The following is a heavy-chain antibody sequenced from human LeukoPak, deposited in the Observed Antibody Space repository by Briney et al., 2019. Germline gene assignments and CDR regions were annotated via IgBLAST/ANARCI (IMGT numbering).Heavy chain of an antibody. Sequence: GGSLRLSCAASGFTFSIYGMHWVRQAPGKGLEWVAVIWYDGSNKYYADSVKGRFTISRGNSKNTLYLQMNSLRAEDTAVYYCARGGYCSGGSCYSHRSWFDPWGQGTLVTVSS. CDR3: ARGGYCSGGSCYSHRSWFDP. V-gene: IGHV3-33*01. CDR1: GFTFSIYG. J-gene: IGHJ5*02. CDR2: IWYDGSNK. D-gene: IGHD2-15*01.